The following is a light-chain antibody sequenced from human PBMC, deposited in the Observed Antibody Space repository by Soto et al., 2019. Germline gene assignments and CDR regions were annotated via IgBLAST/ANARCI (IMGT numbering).Light chain of an antibody. CDR3: GTWDNGLSAGV. CDR1: SSNIGSNY. J-gene: IGLJ2*01. CDR2: DNN. V-gene: IGLV1-51*01. Sequence: QLVLTQPPSVSAAPGQKVTVSCSGSSSNIGSNYVSWYQQLPGTAPKLLIYDNNKRPSAIPDRFSGSKSGTSATLGIAGLQTGDESDYFCGTWDNGLSAGVFGGGTKLTVL.